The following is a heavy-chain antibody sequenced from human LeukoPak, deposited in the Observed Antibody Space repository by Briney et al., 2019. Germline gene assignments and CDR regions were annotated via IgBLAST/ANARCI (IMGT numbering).Heavy chain of an antibody. CDR1: GFTFSSYN. CDR2: ISSSSSYI. D-gene: IGHD6-13*01. J-gene: IGHJ4*02. Sequence: PGGSLRLSCAASGFTFSSYNMNWVRQAPGKGLEWASSISSSSSYIYYAVSVKGRFIISRDNSKNTLFLQMNSLRAEDTAVYYCAKDHSSKYPYYFDYWGQGSLVTVSS. CDR3: AKDHSSKYPYYFDY. V-gene: IGHV3-21*04.